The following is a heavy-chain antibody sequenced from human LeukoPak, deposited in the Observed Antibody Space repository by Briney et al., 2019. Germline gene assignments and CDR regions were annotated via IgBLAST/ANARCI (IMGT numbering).Heavy chain of an antibody. V-gene: IGHV3-23*01. CDR2: ISGSGGST. J-gene: IGHJ5*02. CDR3: AKGSAYYDSRWFDP. Sequence: GGSLRLSCAASGLTFSSYAMSWVRQAPGKGLEWVSAISGSGGSTYYADSVKGRFTISRDNSKNTLYLQMNSLRAEDTAVYYCAKGSAYYDSRWFDPWGQGTLVTVSS. D-gene: IGHD3-22*01. CDR1: GLTFSSYA.